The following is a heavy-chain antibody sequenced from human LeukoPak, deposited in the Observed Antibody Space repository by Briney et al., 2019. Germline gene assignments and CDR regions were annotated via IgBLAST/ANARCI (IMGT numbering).Heavy chain of an antibody. CDR1: GGTFSSYT. V-gene: IGHV1-69*16. Sequence: GASVKVSCKASGGTFSSYTISWVRQAPGQGLEWMGWINPNSGGTNYAQKFQGRVTITTDESTSTAYMELSSLRSEDTAVYYCARGIYGDGYNLFDCPWFDPWGQGTLVTASS. CDR3: ARGIYGDGYNLFDCPWFDP. J-gene: IGHJ5*02. D-gene: IGHD5-24*01. CDR2: INPNSGGT.